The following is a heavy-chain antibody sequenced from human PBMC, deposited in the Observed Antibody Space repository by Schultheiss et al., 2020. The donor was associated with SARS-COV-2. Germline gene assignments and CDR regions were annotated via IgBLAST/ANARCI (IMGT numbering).Heavy chain of an antibody. D-gene: IGHD1-1*01. CDR1: GFSFSSHW. CDR2: ISGSGGSA. CDR3: AKDGPANTNYGLDV. J-gene: IGHJ6*02. V-gene: IGHV3-23*01. Sequence: GESLKISCEASGFSFSSHWIYWVRQAPGKGLKWVSAISGSGGSAYFADSVKGRFTISRNNSKNTLYRQMNSRRAEDTAVYYCAKDGPANTNYGLDVWGQGTTVTVSS.